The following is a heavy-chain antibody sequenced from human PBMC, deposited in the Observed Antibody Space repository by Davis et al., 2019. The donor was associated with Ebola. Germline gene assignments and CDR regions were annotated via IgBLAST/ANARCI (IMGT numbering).Heavy chain of an antibody. CDR3: AKTESRIFGGFSY. CDR2: ISGGGGST. V-gene: IGHV3-23*01. Sequence: GESLKISCAASGFTFRSYAMSWVRQAPGQGLEWVSAISGGGGSTYNGDSVKGRFTISIDNSKNTLYLQMNSLRGEDTAVYYCAKTESRIFGGFSYWGQGTLVTVSS. J-gene: IGHJ4*02. CDR1: GFTFRSYA. D-gene: IGHD3-3*02.